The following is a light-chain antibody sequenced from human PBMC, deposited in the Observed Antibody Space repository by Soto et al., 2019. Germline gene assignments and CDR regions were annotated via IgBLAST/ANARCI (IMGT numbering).Light chain of an antibody. V-gene: IGKV3-11*01. CDR2: DAS. CDR3: QQRSSWPPALS. Sequence: IVLTQSPATLSLSPRERATLSCRASQSFRSFLAWYQQQPGQAPRLLIYDASNRATGVPGRFSGSASGTDFTLTIGSLEPEDFAVYYCQQRSSWPPALSFGGGTKVE. CDR1: QSFRSF. J-gene: IGKJ4*01.